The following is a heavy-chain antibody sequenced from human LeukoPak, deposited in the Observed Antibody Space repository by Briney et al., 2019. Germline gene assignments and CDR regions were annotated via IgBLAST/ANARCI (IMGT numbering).Heavy chain of an antibody. CDR3: ARSESSYYYYMDV. D-gene: IGHD2-2*01. J-gene: IGHJ6*03. CDR1: GYTFTGYY. Sequence: ASVKVSCKASGYTFTGYYMHWVRQAPGQGLEWMGWINPNSGGTNYAQKFQGRVTMTRDTSISTAYMELSRLRSDDTAVYYCARSESSYYYYMDVWGKGTTVTASS. CDR2: INPNSGGT. V-gene: IGHV1-2*02.